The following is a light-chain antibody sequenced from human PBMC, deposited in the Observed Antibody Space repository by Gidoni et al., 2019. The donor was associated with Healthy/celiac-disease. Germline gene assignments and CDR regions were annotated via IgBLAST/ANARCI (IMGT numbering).Light chain of an antibody. CDR1: QSVSSY. V-gene: IGKV3-11*01. CDR2: DAS. Sequence: DIVLTQSPSTLSLSPGERATLSCRATQSVSSYLVWYQQKPGQAPRPLIYDASNRATGIPARFSGSGSGTDFTLTISSLELEDFAVYYCQQRSNWPPTWTFGQGTKVEIK. J-gene: IGKJ1*01. CDR3: QQRSNWPPTWT.